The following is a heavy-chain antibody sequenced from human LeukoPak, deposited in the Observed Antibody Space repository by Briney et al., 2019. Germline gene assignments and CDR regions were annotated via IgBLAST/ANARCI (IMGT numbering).Heavy chain of an antibody. Sequence: GASVKVSCKAPGYTFTGYYMHWVRQAPGQGLEWMGRINPNSGGTNYAQKFQGRVTMTRDTSISTAYMELSRLRSDDTAVYYCARASSSWISYFDYWGQGTLVTVSS. D-gene: IGHD6-13*01. CDR2: INPNSGGT. CDR3: ARASSSWISYFDY. J-gene: IGHJ4*02. CDR1: GYTFTGYY. V-gene: IGHV1-2*06.